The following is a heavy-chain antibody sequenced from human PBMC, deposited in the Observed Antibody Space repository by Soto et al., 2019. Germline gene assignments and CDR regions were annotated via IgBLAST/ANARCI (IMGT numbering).Heavy chain of an antibody. V-gene: IGHV3-21*01. CDR1: GFTFSSYS. J-gene: IGHJ6*03. D-gene: IGHD3-10*01. CDR2: ISSSSSYI. Sequence: GGSLRLSCAASGFTFSSYSMNWVRQAPGKGLEWVSSISSSSSYIYYADSVKGRFTISRDNAKNSLYLQMNSLRAEDTAVYYCAKGPHSASGYYYMDVWGKGTTVTVSS. CDR3: AKGPHSASGYYYMDV.